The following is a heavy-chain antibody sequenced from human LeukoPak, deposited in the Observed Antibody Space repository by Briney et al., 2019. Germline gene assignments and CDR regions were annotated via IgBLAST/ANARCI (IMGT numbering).Heavy chain of an antibody. CDR3: ARAYCGGDCPFDY. Sequence: SQTLSLTCTVSGGSISSGDYYWSWIRQPPGTGLEWIGYIYYSGSTYYNPSLKSRVTISVDTSKNQFSLKLSSVTAADTAVYYCARAYCGGDCPFDYRGQGTLVTVSS. D-gene: IGHD2-21*02. CDR2: IYYSGST. J-gene: IGHJ4*02. V-gene: IGHV4-30-4*01. CDR1: GGSISSGDYY.